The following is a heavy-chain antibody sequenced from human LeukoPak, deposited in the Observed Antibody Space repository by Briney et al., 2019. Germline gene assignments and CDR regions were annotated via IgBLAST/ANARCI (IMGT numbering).Heavy chain of an antibody. CDR1: GFTFSSYW. CDR3: ARDQRYCSSSSCPWEPFDY. CDR2: IKQDGREK. J-gene: IGHJ4*02. Sequence: GGSLRLSCAASGFTFSSYWMSWVRQAPGKGLEWVANIKQDGREKYYADSVKGRFTISRDNARNSLYLQMNSLRAEDTDVYYCARDQRYCSSSSCPWEPFDYWGQGTLVTVSS. V-gene: IGHV3-7*05. D-gene: IGHD2-2*01.